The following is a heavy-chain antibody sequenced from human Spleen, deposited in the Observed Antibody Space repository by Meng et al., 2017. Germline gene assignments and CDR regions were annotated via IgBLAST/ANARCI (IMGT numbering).Heavy chain of an antibody. V-gene: IGHV4-34*01. D-gene: IGHD4-11*01. CDR1: GWSFSNYY. Sequence: QVPVQHCEAGLLKPSEALYLTVVVFGWSFSNYYWSWIRHPPGMGLEWIWEIKHRGSTNYNPSLTSRATISVDTSQNNLSVKLDSVTAADSAVYYCARGPTTMAHDFDYWGQGTLVTVSS. CDR3: ARGPTTMAHDFDY. CDR2: IKHRGST. J-gene: IGHJ4*02.